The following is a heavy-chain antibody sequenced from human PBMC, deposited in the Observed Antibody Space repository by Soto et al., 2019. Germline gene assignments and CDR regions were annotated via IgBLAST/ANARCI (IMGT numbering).Heavy chain of an antibody. CDR2: IKQDGSEK. CDR3: ARDGPYSSSWPYYFDY. CDR1: GFTFSRYW. J-gene: IGHJ4*02. V-gene: IGHV3-7*03. Sequence: PGGSLRLSCAASGFTFSRYWMSWVRQAPGKGLEWVANIKQDGSEKYYVDSVKGRFTISRDNAKNSLYLQMNSLRAEDTAVYYCARDGPYSSSWPYYFDYWGQGTLVTVSS. D-gene: IGHD6-13*01.